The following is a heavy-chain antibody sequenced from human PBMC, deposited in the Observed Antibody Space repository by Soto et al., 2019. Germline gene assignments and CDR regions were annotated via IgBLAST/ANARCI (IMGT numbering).Heavy chain of an antibody. CDR1: GGSISSSSYY. CDR3: ARQEQLVLGLYDY. D-gene: IGHD6-13*01. Sequence: SETLSLTCTVSGGSISSSSYYWGWLRQPPGKGLEWIGSIDYSGSTYYNPSLKSRVTISVDTSKNQFSLKLSSVTAADTAVYYCARQEQLVLGLYDYWGQGTLVTVSS. CDR2: IDYSGST. J-gene: IGHJ4*02. V-gene: IGHV4-39*01.